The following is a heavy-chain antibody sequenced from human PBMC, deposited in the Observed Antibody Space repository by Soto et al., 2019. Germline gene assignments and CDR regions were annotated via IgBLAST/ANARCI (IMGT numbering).Heavy chain of an antibody. CDR2: VYYSGTT. CDR3: AGHGRGSYIPFDY. J-gene: IGHJ4*02. Sequence: SETLSLTCTVSGGSITSGNYYWSWIRLPPGKGLEWIGYVYYSGTTYYNPSLKSRVTISIDTSKNHFSLKLSSVTAADTAVYYCAGHGRGSYIPFDYWGQGXLVTVSS. CDR1: GGSITSGNYY. V-gene: IGHV4-30-4*01. D-gene: IGHD1-26*01.